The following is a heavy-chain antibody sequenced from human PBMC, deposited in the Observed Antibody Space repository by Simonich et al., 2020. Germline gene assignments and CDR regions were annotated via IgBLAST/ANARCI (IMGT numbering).Heavy chain of an antibody. J-gene: IGHJ3*02. CDR1: GYTFTGYY. V-gene: IGHV1-2*02. Sequence: QVQLVQSGAEVKKPGASVKVSCKASGYTFTGYYMHWVRQAPGQGLEWVGWINPNSGGTNYAQKFQGRGTMTRDTSISTAYMELSRLGSDDTAVYYCARGRLTGDKGAFDIWGQGTMVTVSS. CDR2: INPNSGGT. D-gene: IGHD7-27*01. CDR3: ARGRLTGDKGAFDI.